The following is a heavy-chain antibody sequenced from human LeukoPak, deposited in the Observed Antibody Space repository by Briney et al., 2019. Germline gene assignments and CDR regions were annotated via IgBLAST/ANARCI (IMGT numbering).Heavy chain of an antibody. Sequence: ASVKVSCKASGYTFTGYYMHWVRQAPGQGLEWMGWINPNSGGTNYAQKFQGRVTMTRDTSISTAYMELSRLRSDDTAVCYCARDTLEGAPYGDWGQGTLVTVSS. CDR2: INPNSGGT. CDR1: GYTFTGYY. V-gene: IGHV1-2*02. J-gene: IGHJ4*02. D-gene: IGHD1-1*01. CDR3: ARDTLEGAPYGD.